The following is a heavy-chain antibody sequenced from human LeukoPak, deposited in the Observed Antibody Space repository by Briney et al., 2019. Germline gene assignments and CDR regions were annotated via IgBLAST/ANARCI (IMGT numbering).Heavy chain of an antibody. V-gene: IGHV3-49*03. J-gene: IGHJ2*01. Sequence: GGSLRLSCTASGFTFGDYAMSCFRQAPGKGLEWVGFIRSKAYGGTTEYAASVKGRFTISRDDSKSLAYLQMNSLKTEDTAVYYCTTQRRRGATTSSWYFDLWGRGTLVTVSS. CDR1: GFTFGDYA. CDR2: IRSKAYGGTT. D-gene: IGHD1-26*01. CDR3: TTQRRRGATTSSWYFDL.